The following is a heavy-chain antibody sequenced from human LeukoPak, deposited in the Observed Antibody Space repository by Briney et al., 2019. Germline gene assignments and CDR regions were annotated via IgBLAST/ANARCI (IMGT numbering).Heavy chain of an antibody. Sequence: GSSVKVSCKASGGTFSSYAISWVRQAPGQGLEWMGGIIPIFGTANYAQKFQGRVTITTYESTSTAYMELSSLRSEDTAVYYCARTIGIDGWFDPWGQGTLVTVSS. V-gene: IGHV1-69*05. CDR3: ARTIGIDGWFDP. CDR2: IIPIFGTA. D-gene: IGHD3-16*01. J-gene: IGHJ5*02. CDR1: GGTFSSYA.